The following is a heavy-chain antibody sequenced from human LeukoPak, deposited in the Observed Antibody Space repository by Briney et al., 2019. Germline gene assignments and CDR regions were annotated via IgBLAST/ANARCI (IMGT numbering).Heavy chain of an antibody. Sequence: GGSLRLSCAASGFTFSSYSMNWVRQAPGKGLEWVSYISSSSSTIYYADSVKGRFTISRDNAKNSLYLQMNNLRAEDTAVYYCAGGSIAVAGPFDYWGQGTLVTVSS. J-gene: IGHJ4*02. CDR2: ISSSSSTI. CDR1: GFTFSSYS. V-gene: IGHV3-48*01. D-gene: IGHD6-19*01. CDR3: AGGSIAVAGPFDY.